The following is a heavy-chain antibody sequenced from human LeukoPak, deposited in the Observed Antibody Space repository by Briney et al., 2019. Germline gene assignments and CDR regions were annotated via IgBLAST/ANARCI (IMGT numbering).Heavy chain of an antibody. CDR2: INPSAGST. Sequence: GASVKVSCKASGYTFTTNYIHWVRQAPGQGLEWMGTINPSAGSTSYAQKFQDRVTMTRDTSTNTVYMELSSLRSEDTAVYSCARAVLLYDNSGYYYFDYWGQGTLVTVSS. CDR3: ARAVLLYDNSGYYYFDY. D-gene: IGHD3-22*01. V-gene: IGHV1-46*01. CDR1: GYTFTTNY. J-gene: IGHJ4*02.